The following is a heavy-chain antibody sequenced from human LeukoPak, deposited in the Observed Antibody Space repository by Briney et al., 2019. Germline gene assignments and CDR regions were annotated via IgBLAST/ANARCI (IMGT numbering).Heavy chain of an antibody. J-gene: IGHJ4*02. CDR2: IRYDGSNR. CDR3: AKGMVRGFDY. V-gene: IGHV3-30*02. D-gene: IGHD3-10*01. Sequence: PGGSLRLSCAASGFTFSSYEMNWVRQAPGKGLEWVAFIRYDGSNRYYADSVKGRFTISRDNFKNTLYLQMNSLRAEDTAVYYCAKGMVRGFDYWGQGTLVTVSS. CDR1: GFTFSSYE.